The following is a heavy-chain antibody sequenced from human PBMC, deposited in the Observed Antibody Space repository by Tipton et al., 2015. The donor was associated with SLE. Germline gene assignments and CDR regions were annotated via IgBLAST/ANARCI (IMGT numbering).Heavy chain of an antibody. CDR2: IYTSGST. J-gene: IGHJ6*03. CDR1: GGSISSYY. D-gene: IGHD3-10*01. V-gene: IGHV4-4*07. CDR3: ARGRYYGSGSYYRYYYYMDV. Sequence: TLSLTCTVSGGSISSYYWSWIRQPAGKGLEWIGRIYTSGSTNYNPSLKSRVTMSVDTSKNQFSLKLSSVTAADTAVYYCARGRYYGSGSYYRYYYYMDVWGKGTTVTVSS.